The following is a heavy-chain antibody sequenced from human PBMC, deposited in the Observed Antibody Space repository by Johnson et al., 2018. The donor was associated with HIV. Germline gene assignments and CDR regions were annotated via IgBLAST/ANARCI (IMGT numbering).Heavy chain of an antibody. V-gene: IGHV3-9*01. CDR2: ISGNSGSI. D-gene: IGHD6-13*01. CDR1: GFTFADYA. J-gene: IGHJ3*02. CDR3: ARSLSSSGYEGAFDI. Sequence: VQLVVSGGGLVQPGRSLRLSCTASGFTFADYAMHWVRQTPGKGLEWVSGISGNSGSIGYADSVKGRFPISRDNAKNSLYLQMNSLRAGDTAVYYCARSLSSSGYEGAFDIWGQGTMVTVSS.